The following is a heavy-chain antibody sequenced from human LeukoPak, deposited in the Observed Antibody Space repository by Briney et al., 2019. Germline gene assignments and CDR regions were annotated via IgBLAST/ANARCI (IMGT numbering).Heavy chain of an antibody. CDR3: ARGGLRFLEWLIGY. CDR2: IYHSGST. D-gene: IGHD3-3*01. CDR1: GYSISSGYY. V-gene: IGHV4-38-2*01. J-gene: IGHJ4*02. Sequence: PSETLSLTCAVSGYSISSGYYWGWIRQPPGQGLEWIGSIYHSGSTYYNPSLKSRVTISVDTSKNQFSLKLSSVTAADTAVYFCARGGLRFLEWLIGYWGQGNLVTVSS.